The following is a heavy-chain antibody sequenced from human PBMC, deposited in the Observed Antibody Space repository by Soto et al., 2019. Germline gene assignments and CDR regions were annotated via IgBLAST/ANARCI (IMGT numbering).Heavy chain of an antibody. CDR3: ARDDGMAN. CDR1: GFTVGSNY. Sequence: EVQLVESGGGLVQPGGSLRLSCAASGFTVGSNYMSWVRQAPGKGLEWVSVIYSGGSTYYADSVKGMFTISRDHSKNSLYLQMNSLRAEDTAVYYCARDDGMANWGQGTLVTVSS. V-gene: IGHV3-66*01. CDR2: IYSGGST. D-gene: IGHD5-12*01. J-gene: IGHJ4*02.